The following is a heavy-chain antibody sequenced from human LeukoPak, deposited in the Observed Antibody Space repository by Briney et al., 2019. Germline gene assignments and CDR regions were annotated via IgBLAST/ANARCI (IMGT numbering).Heavy chain of an antibody. CDR1: GFTFSDFW. CDR2: IKQDQSEK. D-gene: IGHD3-3*01. V-gene: IGHV3-7*01. CDR3: ARDHDFWSGYRPYSFDS. J-gene: IGHJ4*02. Sequence: GGSLRLSCAASGFTFSDFWMSWVRQAPGKGLEWVANIKQDQSEKYYVDSVKGRFTIFRDNAKNSLYLQLNSLRAEDTAVYYCARDHDFWSGYRPYSFDSWGQGTLVTVSS.